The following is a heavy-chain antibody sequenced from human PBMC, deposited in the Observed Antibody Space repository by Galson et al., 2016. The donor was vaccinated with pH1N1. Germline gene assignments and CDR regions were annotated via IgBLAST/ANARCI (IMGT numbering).Heavy chain of an antibody. J-gene: IGHJ4*02. CDR1: RSTFTSYY. V-gene: IGHV1-46*01. CDR3: ARSVIVVAPCDY. D-gene: IGHD3-22*01. Sequence: QSGAEVTKPGESQKVSCKASRSTFTSYYMHWVRQAPGQGLEWMGIINPSGGSTSYAQKFQGRVIMTRDTSTSTVYMEVSSLRSEDTAVYYCARSVIVVAPCDYWGQGTLVTVSS. CDR2: INPSGGST.